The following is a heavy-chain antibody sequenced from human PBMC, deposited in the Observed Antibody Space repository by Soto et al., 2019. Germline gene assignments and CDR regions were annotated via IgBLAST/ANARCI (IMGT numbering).Heavy chain of an antibody. CDR2: VTPDGSLY. Sequence: GGSLRLSCVASGFTFSICAMHWVRQVPGKGLEWLAVVTPDGSLYPYGDSVKGRFSISRDNSRKTLYLQMNSLRPEDTAVYYSEKDRSDPGSFDYGGQGPLVTVSS. CDR3: EKDRSDPGSFDY. V-gene: IGHV3-30*18. J-gene: IGHJ4*02. CDR1: GFTFSICA.